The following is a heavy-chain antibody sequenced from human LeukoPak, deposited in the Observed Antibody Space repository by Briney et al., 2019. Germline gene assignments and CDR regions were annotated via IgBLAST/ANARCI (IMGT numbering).Heavy chain of an antibody. D-gene: IGHD3-9*01. CDR3: AKDRSRYFDWQIDY. J-gene: IGHJ4*02. CDR2: ISWNSGSI. V-gene: IGHV3-9*01. CDR1: GFTFDDYA. Sequence: PGGSLRLSCAASGFTFDDYAMHWVRQAPGKGLEWVSGISWNSGSIGYADSVKGRFTISRDNAKNSLYLQMNSLRAEDTALYYCAKDRSRYFDWQIDYWGQGTLVTVSS.